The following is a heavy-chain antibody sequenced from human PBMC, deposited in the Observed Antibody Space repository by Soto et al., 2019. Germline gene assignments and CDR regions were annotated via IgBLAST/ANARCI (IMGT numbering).Heavy chain of an antibody. CDR3: ARGRKVTRRHYSYGMDV. CDR1: GYTFTSYD. Sequence: QVQLVQSGAEVKKPGASVKVSCKASGYTFTSYDINWVRQATGQGLEWMGWMNPNSGNTGYAQKFQGRVTMTRNTSIRTAHMEPSRLRSEDTAVYYCARGRKVTRRHYSYGMDVWGQGTTDNVSS. J-gene: IGHJ6*02. V-gene: IGHV1-8*01. CDR2: MNPNSGNT. D-gene: IGHD4-4*01.